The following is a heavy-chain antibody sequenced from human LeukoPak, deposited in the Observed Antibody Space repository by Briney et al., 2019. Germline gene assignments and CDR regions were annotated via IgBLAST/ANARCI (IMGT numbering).Heavy chain of an antibody. J-gene: IGHJ4*02. CDR1: GFSFNTYA. Sequence: PGGSLRLSCAASGFSFNTYAMSWVRQAPGKGLEWVSGMSSGGDTTYYADSVKGRFTISGDNSKNTLSLHMNSLRAEDTAVYYCAKVAPLGSSWYAFNYWGQGTLVTVSS. V-gene: IGHV3-23*01. CDR3: AKVAPLGSSWYAFNY. CDR2: MSSGGDTT. D-gene: IGHD6-13*01.